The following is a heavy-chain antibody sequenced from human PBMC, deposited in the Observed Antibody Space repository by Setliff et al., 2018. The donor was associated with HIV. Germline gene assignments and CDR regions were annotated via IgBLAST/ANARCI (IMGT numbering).Heavy chain of an antibody. J-gene: IGHJ6*03. CDR1: GGSISSGRYY. CDR3: ARAGAIPSWAVSGLSYYYYMDV. Sequence: SSETLSLTCTVSGGSISSGRYYWSWIRQPAGKGLEWIGRIHTSGSTNYNPSLKSRVTISVDTSKNHFSLKLTSVTAADTAVYYCARAGAIPSWAVSGLSYYYYMDVWGKGTTVTVSS. CDR2: IHTSGST. D-gene: IGHD6-19*01. V-gene: IGHV4-61*02.